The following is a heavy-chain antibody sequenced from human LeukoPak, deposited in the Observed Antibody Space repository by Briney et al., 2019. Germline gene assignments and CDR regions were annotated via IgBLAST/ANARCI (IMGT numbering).Heavy chain of an antibody. CDR3: ARGVIGYRDAFDI. Sequence: PGGSLRLSCAASRFTFNRYWMSWVRQAPGKGLEWVAHIKEDGSEKNYVDSMKGRITISRDNAKNSLYLQMNSLRVEDMAVYYCARGVIGYRDAFDIWGQGAMVTVSS. V-gene: IGHV3-7*03. CDR1: RFTFNRYW. J-gene: IGHJ3*02. D-gene: IGHD3-22*01. CDR2: IKEDGSEK.